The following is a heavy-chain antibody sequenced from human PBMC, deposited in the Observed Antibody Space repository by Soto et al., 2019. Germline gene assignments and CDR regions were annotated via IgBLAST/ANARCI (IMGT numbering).Heavy chain of an antibody. V-gene: IGHV4-39*01. J-gene: IGHJ4*02. CDR1: GDSISSSSYY. Sequence: QLQLQESGPGLVKPSETLSLTCAVSGDSISSSSYYWGWIRQPPGKGLEWIGRIFYSGSTYYNPSLKSRVTISVDTSKNQFSLKLSSVTAADTAVYYCARSIAVAGTDYWGQGTLVTVSS. CDR2: IFYSGST. CDR3: ARSIAVAGTDY. D-gene: IGHD6-19*01.